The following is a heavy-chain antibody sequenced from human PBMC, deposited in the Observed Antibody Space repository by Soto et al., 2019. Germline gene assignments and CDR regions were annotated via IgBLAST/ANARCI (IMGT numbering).Heavy chain of an antibody. CDR2: IMPIFGRP. J-gene: IGHJ6*01. CDR1: GGTFSNYA. V-gene: IGHV1-69*05. CDR3: AIWLKEAGLGGNSYSGMDV. D-gene: IGHD6-19*01. Sequence: QVQLVQSGAEVKKPGSSVKVSCKASGGTFSNYAFSWVRQAPGQGLEWLGGIMPIFGRPDYAQKFRGRVTITSDQSTRSPHAELSSLRSEETGVYLCAIWLKEAGLGGNSYSGMDVWGPGTTV.